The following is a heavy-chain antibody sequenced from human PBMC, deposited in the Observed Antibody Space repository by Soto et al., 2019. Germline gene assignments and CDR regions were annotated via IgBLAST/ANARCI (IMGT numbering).Heavy chain of an antibody. CDR2: IYYSGNT. J-gene: IGHJ4*02. CDR3: ARANRVVVYLDS. V-gene: IGHV4-59*01. D-gene: IGHD2-15*01. Sequence: SETVSLTCIVSGGSISSYYWSWIRQPPGKGLEWIGYIYYSGNTNYNPSLKSRVTISVDTSKNQFSLNLSSVTAADTAVYYCARANRVVVYLDSWGQGALVTVSS. CDR1: GGSISSYY.